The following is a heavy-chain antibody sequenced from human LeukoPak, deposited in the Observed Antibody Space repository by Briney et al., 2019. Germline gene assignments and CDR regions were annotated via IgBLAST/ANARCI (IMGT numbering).Heavy chain of an antibody. CDR1: GGSLFSYY. J-gene: IGHJ4*02. CDR2: IYYSGST. V-gene: IGHV4-59*01. CDR3: ARGVSGFYDSSAYYHGDFDK. Sequence: SVTLSLTCTVSGGSLFSYYWSWIRQSPGKGLEWLGYIYYSGSTDYNASLNGRVTMSVDTSKNQFSLQLHSVTAADTALYYCARGVSGFYDSSAYYHGDFDKWGQGTLVTVSS. D-gene: IGHD3-22*01.